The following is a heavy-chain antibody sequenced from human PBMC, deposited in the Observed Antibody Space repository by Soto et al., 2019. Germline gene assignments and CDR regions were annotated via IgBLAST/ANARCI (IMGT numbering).Heavy chain of an antibody. V-gene: IGHV1-2*04. J-gene: IGHJ6*02. Sequence: GASVKVSCKAPGYTFTGYYMHWVRQAPGQGLEWMGWINPNSGGTNYAQKFQGWVTMTRDTSISTAYVELSRLRSDDTAVYYCARSYCSSTSCKSKYGMDVWGQGTTVTVSS. CDR1: GYTFTGYY. CDR2: INPNSGGT. CDR3: ARSYCSSTSCKSKYGMDV. D-gene: IGHD2-2*01.